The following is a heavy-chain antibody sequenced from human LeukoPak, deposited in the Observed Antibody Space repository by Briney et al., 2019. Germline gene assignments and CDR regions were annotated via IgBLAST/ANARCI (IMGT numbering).Heavy chain of an antibody. D-gene: IGHD3-22*01. Sequence: SETLSLTCAVSGYPISNGYYWGWIRLPPGKGLEWIGSIYYSGNTYDNPSLKSRVTISLDTSKNQFSLRLSSVTASDTAVYYCARHRLFDTTGYYYDFDYWGQGTLVTVSS. V-gene: IGHV4-38-2*01. J-gene: IGHJ4*02. CDR3: ARHRLFDTTGYYYDFDY. CDR2: IYYSGNT. CDR1: GYPISNGYY.